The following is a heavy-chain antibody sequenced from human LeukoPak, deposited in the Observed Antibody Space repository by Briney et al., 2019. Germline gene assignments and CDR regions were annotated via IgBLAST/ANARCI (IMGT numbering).Heavy chain of an antibody. CDR1: GGSISSSNW. J-gene: IGHJ4*02. CDR3: ARDRGYSYGFDY. V-gene: IGHV4-4*02. CDR2: IYHSGST. D-gene: IGHD5-18*01. Sequence: PSETLPLTCAVSGGSISSSNWWSWVRQPPGKGLEWIGEIYHSGSTNYNPSLKSRVTISVDTSKNQFSLKLSSVTAADTAVYYCARDRGYSYGFDYWGQGTLVTVSS.